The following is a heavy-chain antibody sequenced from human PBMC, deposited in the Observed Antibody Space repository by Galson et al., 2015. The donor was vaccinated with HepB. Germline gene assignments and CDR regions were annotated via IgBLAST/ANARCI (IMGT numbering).Heavy chain of an antibody. D-gene: IGHD3-22*01. J-gene: IGHJ3*02. CDR1: GFTFDDYA. Sequence: SLRLSCAASGFTFDDYAMHWVRQAPGKGLEWVSGISWNSGSIGYADSVKGRFTISRDNAKNSLYLQMNSLRAEDTALYYCAKDIGPYYDSSGYAWGAFDIWGQGTMATVSS. CDR3: AKDIGPYYDSSGYAWGAFDI. V-gene: IGHV3-9*01. CDR2: ISWNSGSI.